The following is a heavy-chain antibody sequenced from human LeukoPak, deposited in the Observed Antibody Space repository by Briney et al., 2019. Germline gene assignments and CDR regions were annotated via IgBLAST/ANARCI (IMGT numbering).Heavy chain of an antibody. V-gene: IGHV1-69*13. D-gene: IGHD6-19*01. CDR1: GGTFISYA. CDR3: ARVFSSGWYIDY. Sequence: SVKVSCKASGGTFISYAISWVRQAPGQGLEWMGGIIPIFGTANYAQKFQGRVTITADESTSTAYMELSSLRSEDTAVYYCARVFSSGWYIDYWGQGTLVTVSS. CDR2: IIPIFGTA. J-gene: IGHJ4*02.